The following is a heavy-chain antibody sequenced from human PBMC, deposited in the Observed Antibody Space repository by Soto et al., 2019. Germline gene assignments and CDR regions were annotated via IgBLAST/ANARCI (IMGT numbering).Heavy chain of an antibody. CDR3: ARDLRQGASGATVYGMDV. Sequence: GGSLRLSCAASGFTVSSNYMSWVRQAPGKGLEWVSVIYSGGSTYYADSVKGRFTIYRDNSKNTVYLHMNNLRPEDTAVYRCARDLRQGASGATVYGMDVWGQGTTVTVSS. CDR2: IYSGGST. V-gene: IGHV3-66*01. J-gene: IGHJ6*02. CDR1: GFTVSSNY. D-gene: IGHD7-27*01.